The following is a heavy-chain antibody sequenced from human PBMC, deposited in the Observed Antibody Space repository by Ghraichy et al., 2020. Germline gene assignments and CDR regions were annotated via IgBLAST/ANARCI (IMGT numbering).Heavy chain of an antibody. Sequence: GGSLRLSCVGSGFTFGSYSFNWVRQAPGKGLEWVSYITSSSLFIAYADSVKGRFTVSRDNAQNSLYLQMNNLRDEDTAVYYCARGSTVVRYYYYGGMDVWGQGTTGTVSS. CDR1: GFTFGSYS. J-gene: IGHJ6*02. CDR2: ITSSSLFI. CDR3: ARGSTVVRYYYYGGMDV. D-gene: IGHD4-23*01. V-gene: IGHV3-48*02.